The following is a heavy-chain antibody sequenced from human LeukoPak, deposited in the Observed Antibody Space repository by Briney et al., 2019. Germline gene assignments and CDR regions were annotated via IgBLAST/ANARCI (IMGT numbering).Heavy chain of an antibody. CDR1: GFTFSSYA. J-gene: IGHJ4*02. CDR3: AKSNYYDSSGYYPPFDY. D-gene: IGHD3-22*01. Sequence: GGSLRLSCAASGFTFSSYAMSWVRQAPGKGLEWVSAISGSGGSTYYADSVKGRFTIPRDNSKNTLYLQMNSLRAEDTAVYYCAKSNYYDSSGYYPPFDYWGQGTLVTVSS. CDR2: ISGSGGST. V-gene: IGHV3-23*01.